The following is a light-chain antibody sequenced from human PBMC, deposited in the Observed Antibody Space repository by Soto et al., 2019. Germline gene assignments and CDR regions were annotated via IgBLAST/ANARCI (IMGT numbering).Light chain of an antibody. V-gene: IGKV1-27*01. Sequence: DIQMTQSPSSLSASVGDRVTITCRASQGISNSLAWYQQKPGEVPKLLIYAASTLQSGVPSRFSGSGSGTDFTLTISSLQPEDVATFYCQKYNLAPWAFGQGTTVEI. CDR2: AAS. CDR1: QGISNS. J-gene: IGKJ1*01. CDR3: QKYNLAPWA.